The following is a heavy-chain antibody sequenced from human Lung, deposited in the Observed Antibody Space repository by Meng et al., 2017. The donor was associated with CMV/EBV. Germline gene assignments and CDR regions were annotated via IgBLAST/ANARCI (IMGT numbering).Heavy chain of an antibody. J-gene: IGHJ4*02. D-gene: IGHD1-26*01. CDR3: ARVEVGITSGDY. V-gene: IGHV1-18*01. CDR1: GYTFTNYG. CDR2: INAYNGDT. Sequence: QVQPVQSGAEVGKPGGSVQVSCKASGYTFTNYGITWVRQAPGQGLEWMGWINAYNGDTNYAQTLQGRVTMTTDTSTSTAYMELRSLRSDDTAVDYCARVEVGITSGDYGGQGTLVTVSS.